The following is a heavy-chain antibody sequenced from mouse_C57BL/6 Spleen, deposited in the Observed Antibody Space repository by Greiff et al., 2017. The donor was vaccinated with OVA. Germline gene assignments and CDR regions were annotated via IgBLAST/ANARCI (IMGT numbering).Heavy chain of an antibody. CDR3: ARFITTVVATFYWYFDV. CDR1: GFTFSDYG. V-gene: IGHV5-17*01. J-gene: IGHJ1*03. D-gene: IGHD1-1*01. Sequence: EVQVVESGGGLVKPGGSLKLSCAASGFTFSDYGMHWVRQAPEKGLEWVAYISSGSSTIYYADTVKGRFTITRDNAKNTLFLQMTSLRSEDTAMYYCARFITTVVATFYWYFDVWGTGTTVTVSS. CDR2: ISSGSSTI.